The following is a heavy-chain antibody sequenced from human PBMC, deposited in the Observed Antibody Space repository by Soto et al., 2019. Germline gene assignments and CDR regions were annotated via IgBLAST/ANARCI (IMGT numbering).Heavy chain of an antibody. CDR2: IYYSGNT. CDR1: GGSISRGDYY. CDR3: ARGPHLYSNSYYFDY. D-gene: IGHD4-4*01. J-gene: IGHJ4*02. Sequence: QVQLQESGPGLVKPSQTLSLTCTVSGGSISRGDYYWSWIRQPPGKGLEWIGYIYYSGNTYYKPSLKRRVTISVDTSKNQFSLKLSSVTAADTAVYYCARGPHLYSNSYYFDYWGQGTLVTVSS. V-gene: IGHV4-30-4*01.